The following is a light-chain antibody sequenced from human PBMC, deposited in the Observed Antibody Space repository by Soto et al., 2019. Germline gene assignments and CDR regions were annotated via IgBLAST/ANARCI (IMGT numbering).Light chain of an antibody. CDR2: AAS. CDR3: QQSYSTSVT. CDR1: QSISSY. J-gene: IGKJ1*01. Sequence: DIQMTQSPSSLSASVGDRVTITCRASQSISSYLNWYQQKPGKAPKLLIYAASSLQSGVPSRFSGSGSGTDFTLTISSLQPEDSATYYCQQSYSTSVTFGQGTKVDIK. V-gene: IGKV1-39*01.